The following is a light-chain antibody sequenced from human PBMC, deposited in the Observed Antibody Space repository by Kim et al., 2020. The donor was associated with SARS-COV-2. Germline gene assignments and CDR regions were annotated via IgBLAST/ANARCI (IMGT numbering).Light chain of an antibody. CDR2: YDD. Sequence: RLTISCSGCSSNIASNAVNWYQQVPGKPPRLLICYDDLLPSGVSGRFSGSRSGTSASLAISGLQSEDGAVYYCATWDDTLRGWVFGGGTQLTVL. CDR1: SSNIASNA. V-gene: IGLV1-36*01. J-gene: IGLJ3*02. CDR3: ATWDDTLRGWV.